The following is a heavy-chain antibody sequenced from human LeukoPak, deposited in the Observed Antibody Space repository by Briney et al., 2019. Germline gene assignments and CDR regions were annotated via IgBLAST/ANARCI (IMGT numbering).Heavy chain of an antibody. Sequence: ASVKISCKASGYTFTSYGISWVRQATGHGLEWMGWISAYNGNTNYAQKLQGRVTMTTDTSTSTAYMELRSLRSDDTAVYYCARTIRGYSYGSPVDYWGQGTLVTVSS. CDR3: ARTIRGYSYGSPVDY. J-gene: IGHJ4*02. D-gene: IGHD5-18*01. V-gene: IGHV1-18*04. CDR1: GYTFTSYG. CDR2: ISAYNGNT.